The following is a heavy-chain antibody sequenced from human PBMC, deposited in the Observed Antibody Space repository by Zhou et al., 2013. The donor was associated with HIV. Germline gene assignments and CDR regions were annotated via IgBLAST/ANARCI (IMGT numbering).Heavy chain of an antibody. CDR1: GGTFSDYA. D-gene: IGHD7-27*01. CDR2: IIPGLGTA. V-gene: IGHV1-69*11. CDR3: ARRKLGIQAYFDY. J-gene: IGHJ4*02. Sequence: QVQLVQSGAEVKKSGSSAKVSCKPSGGTFSDYAIGWVRQAPGQGLEWMGTIIPGLGTANYAQKFQGRVSITTDDSMSTVYMELRSLRSEDTATYYCARRKLGIQAYFDYWGQGTLVTVSS.